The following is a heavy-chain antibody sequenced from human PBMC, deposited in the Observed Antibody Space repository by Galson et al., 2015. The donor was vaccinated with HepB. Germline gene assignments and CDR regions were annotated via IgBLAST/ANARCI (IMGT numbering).Heavy chain of an antibody. CDR2: ISWDSGTI. CDR3: SKGVDSNRYYFDY. J-gene: IGHJ4*02. D-gene: IGHD4-11*01. V-gene: IGHV3-9*01. CDR1: GFSFHDYA. Sequence: SLRLSCAASGFSFHDYAMHWVRQAPGKGLEWVSGISWDSGTIGYADSVKGRFTISRDNAKNSLVLQMNSLRAEDTAVYYCSKGVDSNRYYFDYWGQGTLVTVSS.